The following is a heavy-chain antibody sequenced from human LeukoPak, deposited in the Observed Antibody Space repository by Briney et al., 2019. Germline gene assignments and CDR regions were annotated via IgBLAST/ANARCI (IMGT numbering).Heavy chain of an antibody. CDR2: ISGTGAGT. J-gene: IGHJ4*02. D-gene: IGHD1-26*01. V-gene: IGHV3-23*01. CDR3: AKDRYSGSPWYFDY. CDR1: GFTFSNYA. Sequence: GGSLRLSCAASGFTFSNYAVSWVRQAPGEGLEWVSGISGTGAGTYYADSVKGRFIISRDNSKNTLYLQMNSLRAEDTAVYYCAKDRYSGSPWYFDYWGQGTLVTVSS.